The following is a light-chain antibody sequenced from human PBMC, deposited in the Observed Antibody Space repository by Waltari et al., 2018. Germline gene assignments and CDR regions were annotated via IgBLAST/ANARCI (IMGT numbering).Light chain of an antibody. CDR2: WAS. Sequence: DIVMTQSPDSLAVSLGERATIDCNASQSVFDRSDNKNYLAWYQHKPGQPPKLLFYWASTRESGVPDRFSASGSGTDFTLTINNLQAEDVAVYYCQQYYRSRTFGQGTKVEIK. J-gene: IGKJ1*01. CDR1: QSVFDRSDNKNY. CDR3: QQYYRSRT. V-gene: IGKV4-1*01.